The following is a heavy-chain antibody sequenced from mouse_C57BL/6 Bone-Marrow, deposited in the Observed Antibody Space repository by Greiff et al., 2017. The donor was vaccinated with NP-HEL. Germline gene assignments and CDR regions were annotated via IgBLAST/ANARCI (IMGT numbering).Heavy chain of an antibody. CDR2: INYDGSST. D-gene: IGHD2-1*01. V-gene: IGHV5-16*01. CDR3: AREDGNYPWYYAMDY. J-gene: IGHJ4*01. Sequence: EVKLMESEGGLVQPGSSMKLSCTASGFTFSDYYMAWVRQVPEKGLEWVANINYDGSSTYYLDSLKSRFIISRDNAKNILYLQMSSLKSEDTATYYCAREDGNYPWYYAMDYWGQGTSVTVSS. CDR1: GFTFSDYY.